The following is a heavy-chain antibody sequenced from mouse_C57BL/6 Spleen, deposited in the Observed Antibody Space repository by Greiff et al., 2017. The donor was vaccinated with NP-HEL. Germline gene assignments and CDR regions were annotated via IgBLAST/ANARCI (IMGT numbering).Heavy chain of an antibody. V-gene: IGHV1-53*01. J-gene: IGHJ3*01. Sequence: QVQLQQPGPELVKPGASVKLSCKASGYTFTSYWMHWVKQRPGQGLEWIGNINPSNGGTNYNEKFKSKATLTVDQSSSTAYMKLSSLTSEDSAVYYCARGRGSDDVWFADWGQGTLVTVSA. CDR1: GYTFTSYW. CDR2: INPSNGGT. D-gene: IGHD2-12*01. CDR3: ARGRGSDDVWFAD.